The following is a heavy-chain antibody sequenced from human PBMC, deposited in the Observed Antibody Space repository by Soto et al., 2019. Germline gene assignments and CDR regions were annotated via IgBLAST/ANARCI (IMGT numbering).Heavy chain of an antibody. D-gene: IGHD3-10*02. J-gene: IGHJ3*02. CDR2: ITHDGSSA. V-gene: IGHV3-74*01. CDR3: ADLFAGFDI. Sequence: EVQVVESGGDLVQPGGSLRLSCVGSGFTFSSHWMHWVRQAPGKGLVWVAHITHDGSSATYADSVKGRFTISRDNAKNTLYLQMSTLRFEDTAVYYCADLFAGFDIWGQGTMVTVSS. CDR1: GFTFSSHW.